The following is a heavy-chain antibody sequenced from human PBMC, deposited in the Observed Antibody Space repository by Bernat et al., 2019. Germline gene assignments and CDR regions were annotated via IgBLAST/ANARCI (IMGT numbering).Heavy chain of an antibody. J-gene: IGHJ6*03. D-gene: IGHD3-3*01. CDR1: GFTFSNAW. CDR3: TTYYYDLSWGMAV. Sequence: EVQLVESGGGLVKPGGSLRLSCVASGFTFSNAWMSWVRQTPGTGLEWVGRIRSNADGGTTDFPAPVKGRFIIPRDDSKTTLYLQMNRQKTEDTAVYYCTTYYYDLSWGMAVWGKGTTVTVSS. V-gene: IGHV3-15*01. CDR2: IRSNADGGTT.